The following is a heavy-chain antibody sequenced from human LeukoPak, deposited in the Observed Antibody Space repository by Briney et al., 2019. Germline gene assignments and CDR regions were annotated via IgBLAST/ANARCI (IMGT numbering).Heavy chain of an antibody. V-gene: IGHV1-2*02. Sequence: ASVKVSCKASGYTFTGYYMRWVRQAPGQGLEWMGWINPNSGGTNYAQKFQGRVTMTRDTSISTAYMELSRLRSDDTAVYYCARRPPYDPNAFDIWGQGTMVTVSS. D-gene: IGHD3-22*01. J-gene: IGHJ3*02. CDR3: ARRPPYDPNAFDI. CDR1: GYTFTGYY. CDR2: INPNSGGT.